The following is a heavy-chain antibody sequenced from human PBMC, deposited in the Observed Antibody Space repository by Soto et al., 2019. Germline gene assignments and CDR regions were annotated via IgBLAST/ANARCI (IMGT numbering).Heavy chain of an antibody. V-gene: IGHV3-11*05. CDR3: ARDIGNYCDGMDG. D-gene: IGHD3-10*01. CDR2: IISSSTHT. CDR1: GFTFSDYY. J-gene: IGHJ6*01. Sequence: QAQLVESGGNLVKPGGSLRLSCAASGFTFSDYYMRWIRQVPGQGLEWVSYIISSSTHTKYADYVKGRVTISRDNATNSLALQMNSMRADDTAVYFGARDIGNYCDGMDGWGPGTTVHVS.